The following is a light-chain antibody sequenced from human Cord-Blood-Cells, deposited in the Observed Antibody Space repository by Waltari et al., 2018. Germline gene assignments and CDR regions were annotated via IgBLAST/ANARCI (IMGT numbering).Light chain of an antibody. V-gene: IGLV2-14*01. Sequence: QSALTQPASVSGSPGQPITISCTGTSSDVGGYNYVSWYHQHPGKAPKLMIYDVSNRPSGVSNRLSGSKSGNTASLTISGLQAEDEADYYCSSYTSSSTLVFGGGTKLTVL. J-gene: IGLJ3*02. CDR1: SSDVGGYNY. CDR3: SSYTSSSTLV. CDR2: DVS.